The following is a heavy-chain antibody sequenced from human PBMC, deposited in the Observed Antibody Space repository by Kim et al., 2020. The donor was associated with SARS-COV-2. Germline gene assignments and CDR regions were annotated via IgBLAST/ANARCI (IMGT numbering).Heavy chain of an antibody. CDR1: GGSFSGYY. D-gene: IGHD3-10*01. J-gene: IGHJ6*02. CDR3: ARAGSGYYYYGMDV. V-gene: IGHV4-34*01. CDR2: INHSGST. Sequence: SETLSLTCAVYGGSFSGYYWSWIRQPPGKGLEWIGEINHSGSTNYNPSLKSRVTISVDTSKNQFSLKLSSVTAADTAVYYCARAGSGYYYYGMDVWGQGTTVTVSS.